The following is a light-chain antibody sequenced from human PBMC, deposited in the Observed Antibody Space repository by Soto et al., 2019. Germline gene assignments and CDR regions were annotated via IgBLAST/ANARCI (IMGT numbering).Light chain of an antibody. J-gene: IGKJ1*01. CDR3: QQYDSYPLT. Sequence: DIQMTQSPSSLSASIGDRVTITCRASQGISGWLAWYQQKPEKAPKCLIYAASTLQSGVPSRFSGSGSGTDFTLTINSLQPEDFATYYCQQYDSYPLTFGQGTKVEIK. V-gene: IGKV1D-16*01. CDR2: AAS. CDR1: QGISGW.